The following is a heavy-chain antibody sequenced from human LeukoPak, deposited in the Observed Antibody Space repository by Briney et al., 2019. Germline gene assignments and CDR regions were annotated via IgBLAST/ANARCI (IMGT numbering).Heavy chain of an antibody. CDR1: GFTFSNYA. J-gene: IGHJ4*02. D-gene: IGHD3-22*01. CDR2: ISGSGGST. V-gene: IGHV3-23*01. CDR3: AKGDSSGSYFFDY. Sequence: PGGSLRLSCAASGFTFSNYAMSWVRQAPGKGLEWASAISGSGGSTYYADSVRGRFTISRDNSKNTLYLQMNSLRAEDTAVFYCAKGDSSGSYFFDYWGQGTLVTVSS.